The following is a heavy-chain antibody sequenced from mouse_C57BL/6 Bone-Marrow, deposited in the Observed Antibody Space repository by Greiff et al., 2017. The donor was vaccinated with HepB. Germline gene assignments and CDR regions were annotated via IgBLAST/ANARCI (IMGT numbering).Heavy chain of an antibody. CDR1: GFTFSSYG. D-gene: IGHD1-1*01. CDR2: ISSGGSYT. CDR3: ARPNITTVVSY. Sequence: DVHLVESGGDLVKPGGSLKLSCAASGFTFSSYGMSWVRQTPDKRLEWVATISSGGSYTYYPDSVKGRFTISRDNAKNTLYLQMSSLKSEDTAMYYCARPNITTVVSYWGRGTLVTVSA. J-gene: IGHJ3*01. V-gene: IGHV5-6*01.